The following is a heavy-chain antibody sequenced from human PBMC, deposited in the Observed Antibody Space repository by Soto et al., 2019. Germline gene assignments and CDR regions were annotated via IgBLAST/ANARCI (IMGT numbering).Heavy chain of an antibody. CDR1: WFPCSSFW. D-gene: IGHD7-27*01. V-gene: IGHV3-74*01. CDR3: ESSLLTPFDY. Sequence: PGRPMRVPSAAAWFPCSSFWVHRVRQATGKGLVWVSRINSDGSSTFYADSVKGRFTISRDNAKNTLYLQMNSLRAEDTAVYYCESSLLTPFDYWGQGTLVTVS. J-gene: IGHJ4*02. CDR2: INSDGSST.